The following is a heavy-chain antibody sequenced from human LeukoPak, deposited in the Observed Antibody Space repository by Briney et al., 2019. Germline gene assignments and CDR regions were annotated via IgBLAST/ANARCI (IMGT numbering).Heavy chain of an antibody. V-gene: IGHV4-4*07. D-gene: IGHD3-22*01. CDR2: IYTSGST. CDR3: AREPRYYDSSGYYFSPHYFDY. CDR1: GGSISSYY. Sequence: SETLSLTCTVSGGSISSYYWSWIRQPAGKGLEWIGRIYTSGSTNYNPSPKSRVTMSVDTSKNQFSLKLSSVTAADTAVYYCAREPRYYDSSGYYFSPHYFDYWGQGTMVTVSS. J-gene: IGHJ4*03.